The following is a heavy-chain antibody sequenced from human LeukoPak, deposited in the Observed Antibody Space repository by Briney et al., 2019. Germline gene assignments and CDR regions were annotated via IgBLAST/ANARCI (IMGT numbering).Heavy chain of an antibody. Sequence: WETLSLTCAVYGGSFSGYYWSWIRQPPGKGLEWIGYIYYSGSTNYNPSLKSRVTISVDTSKNQFSLKLSSVTAADTAVYYCARGSYGGKQKVFDYWGQGTLVTVSS. CDR2: IYYSGST. CDR3: ARGSYGGKQKVFDY. J-gene: IGHJ4*02. D-gene: IGHD4-23*01. CDR1: GGSFSGYY. V-gene: IGHV4-59*01.